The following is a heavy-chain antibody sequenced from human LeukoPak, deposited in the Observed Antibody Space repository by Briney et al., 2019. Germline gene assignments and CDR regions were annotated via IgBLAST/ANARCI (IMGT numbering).Heavy chain of an antibody. J-gene: IGHJ4*02. CDR1: GYSFNSYW. D-gene: IGHD1-26*01. CDR2: IYPSDSDT. Sequence: GESLKISCKGSGYSFNSYWIGWVRQMPGKGLEWMGIIYPSDSDTRYSPSFQGQVTISADKSINTAYLQWSSLKASDTAMYYCARHQIVGATRSPFDYWGQGTLVTVSS. V-gene: IGHV5-51*01. CDR3: ARHQIVGATRSPFDY.